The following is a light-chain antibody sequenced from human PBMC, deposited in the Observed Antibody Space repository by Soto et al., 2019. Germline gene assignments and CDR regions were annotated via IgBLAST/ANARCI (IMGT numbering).Light chain of an antibody. V-gene: IGKV3-15*01. Sequence: EIVLTQSPATLSVSPGERATLSCRASHSAASAVAWYQQKPGQAPRLLIYDASTRATGIPARFSGSGSATEFTLTISSLQSEDFAVYSCQQYNNWPPWTFGQGTKVDIK. CDR3: QQYNNWPPWT. CDR2: DAS. J-gene: IGKJ1*01. CDR1: HSAASA.